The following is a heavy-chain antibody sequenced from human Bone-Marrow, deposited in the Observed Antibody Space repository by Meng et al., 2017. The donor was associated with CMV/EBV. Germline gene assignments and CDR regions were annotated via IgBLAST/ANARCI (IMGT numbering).Heavy chain of an antibody. CDR2: ISSSSSYI. CDR3: AKFHGAMQLVYYGMYV. CDR1: GFTFSSYS. V-gene: IGHV3-21*01. Sequence: GESLKISCAASGFTFSSYSMNWVRQAPGKGLEWVSSISSSSSYIYYADSVKGRFTISRDNAKNTLYLQMNSLRAEDTAVYYCAKFHGAMQLVYYGMYVWGQGTTVTVSS. D-gene: IGHD6-6*01. J-gene: IGHJ6*02.